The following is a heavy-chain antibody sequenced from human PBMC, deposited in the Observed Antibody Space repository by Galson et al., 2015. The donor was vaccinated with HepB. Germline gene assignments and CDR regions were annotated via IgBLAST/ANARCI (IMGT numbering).Heavy chain of an antibody. CDR1: GYTFTSYA. J-gene: IGHJ4*02. D-gene: IGHD6-19*01. Sequence: SVKVSCKASGYTFTSYAMHWVRQAPGQRLEWMGWINAGNGNTKHSQKFQGRVTITRDTSASTAYMELSSLRSEDTAVYYCARSGWTPLDYWGQGTLVTVSS. CDR3: ARSGWTPLDY. CDR2: INAGNGNT. V-gene: IGHV1-3*01.